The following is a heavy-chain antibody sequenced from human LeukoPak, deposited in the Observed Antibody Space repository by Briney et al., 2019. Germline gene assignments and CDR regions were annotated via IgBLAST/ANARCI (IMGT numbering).Heavy chain of an antibody. J-gene: IGHJ4*02. V-gene: IGHV3-48*03. CDR1: GFTFSSYE. CDR2: IIRSGDTI. Sequence: GGALRLSCAASGFTFSSYEMNWVRQAPGKGLEWVSYIIRSGDTIYYADSVKGRFTISRDNAKNSLYLQMNSLRAEDTAVYYCARERGYSGYDYFIDSPSDSWGQGTLVTVSS. D-gene: IGHD5-12*01. CDR3: ARERGYSGYDYFIDSPSDS.